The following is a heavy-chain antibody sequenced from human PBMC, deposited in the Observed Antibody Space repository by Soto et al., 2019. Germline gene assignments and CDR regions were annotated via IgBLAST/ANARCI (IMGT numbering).Heavy chain of an antibody. V-gene: IGHV3-48*02. CDR1: GFTFSSYS. CDR2: ISSSSSTI. Sequence: EVQLVESGGGLVQPGGSLRLSCAASGFTFSSYSMNWVRQAPGKGLEWVSYISSSSSTIYYADSVKGRFTISRDNAKNSLYLQMNRLRDEDTAVYYCARDGGRDTAMVRGYYHYGLDVWGQGTTVTVSS. CDR3: ARDGGRDTAMVRGYYHYGLDV. D-gene: IGHD5-18*01. J-gene: IGHJ6*02.